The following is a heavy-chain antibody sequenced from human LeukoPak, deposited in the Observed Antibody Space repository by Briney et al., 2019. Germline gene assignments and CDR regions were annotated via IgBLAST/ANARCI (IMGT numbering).Heavy chain of an antibody. Sequence: SETLSLTCTVSGGSISSYYWSWIRQPPGKGLEWIGYIYYSGSTNYNSSLKSRVTISVDTSKNQFSLKLSSVTAADTAVYYCARLVGATGGSYYYYYYMDVWGKGTTVTVSS. V-gene: IGHV4-59*01. CDR3: ARLVGATGGSYYYYYYMDV. CDR2: IYYSGST. J-gene: IGHJ6*03. D-gene: IGHD1-26*01. CDR1: GGSISSYY.